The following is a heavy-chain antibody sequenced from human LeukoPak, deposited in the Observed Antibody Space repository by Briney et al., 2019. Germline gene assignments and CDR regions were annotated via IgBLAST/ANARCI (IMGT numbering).Heavy chain of an antibody. CDR3: ARVYRGYFDS. J-gene: IGHJ4*02. D-gene: IGHD4-11*01. CDR1: GFTFSNYL. V-gene: IGHV3-7*04. Sequence: PGGSLRLSCAAAGFTFSNYLMRWVRQAPGKGLEWVATIKQDGSEEYYVDSVKGRFTISRDNAKNSLYLQLNSLRAEDTAVYYCARVYRGYFDSWGQGALVTVSS. CDR2: IKQDGSEE.